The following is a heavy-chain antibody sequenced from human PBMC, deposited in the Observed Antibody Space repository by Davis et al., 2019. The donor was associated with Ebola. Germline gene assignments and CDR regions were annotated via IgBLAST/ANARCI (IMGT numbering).Heavy chain of an antibody. CDR3: ASLRRSITGFDDGYDI. D-gene: IGHD3-9*01. Sequence: GESLKISCKGSGYNFATFWVGWVRQTPGKGLEWMGIIYPGDSDTRYSPSFQGQITISADNSIKTAFLHWSSLKASDTAIYYCASLRRSITGFDDGYDIWGQGTMVTVSS. V-gene: IGHV5-51*01. J-gene: IGHJ3*02. CDR2: IYPGDSDT. CDR1: GYNFATFW.